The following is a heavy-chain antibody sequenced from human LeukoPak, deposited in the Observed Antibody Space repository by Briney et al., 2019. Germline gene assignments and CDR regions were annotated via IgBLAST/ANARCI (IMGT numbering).Heavy chain of an antibody. CDR2: ISYDGSNK. Sequence: GRSLRLSCAASGFTFSSYGVHWVRQAPGKGLEWVAVISYDGSNKYYADSVKGRFTISRDNSKNTLYLQMNSLRAEDTAVYYCAKPPYGILTGFDYWGQGTLVTVSP. J-gene: IGHJ4*02. D-gene: IGHD3-9*01. V-gene: IGHV3-30*18. CDR3: AKPPYGILTGFDY. CDR1: GFTFSSYG.